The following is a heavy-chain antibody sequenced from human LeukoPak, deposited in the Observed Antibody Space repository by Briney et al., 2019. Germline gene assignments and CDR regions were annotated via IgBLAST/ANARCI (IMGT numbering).Heavy chain of an antibody. D-gene: IGHD3-9*01. Sequence: SVKVSCKASGGTFSSYAISWVRQAPGQGLEWMGGIIPIFGTANYAQKFQGRVTITADESTSTAYMELSSLRSEDTAVYYCARSSESRYFDWLLPFDYWGQGTLVTVSS. CDR3: ARSSESRYFDWLLPFDY. CDR1: GGTFSSYA. V-gene: IGHV1-69*13. CDR2: IIPIFGTA. J-gene: IGHJ4*02.